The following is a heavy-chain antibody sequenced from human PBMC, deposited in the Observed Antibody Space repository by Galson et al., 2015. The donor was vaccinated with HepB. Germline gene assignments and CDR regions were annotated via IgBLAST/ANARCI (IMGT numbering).Heavy chain of an antibody. CDR1: GFTFSSHS. J-gene: IGHJ3*02. CDR2: ISSGSGYT. D-gene: IGHD6-19*01. V-gene: IGHV3-21*05. Sequence: SLRLSCAASGFTFSSHSMNWVRQAPGKGLEWVSYISSGSGYTEYADSVKGRFTISRDNAKNSLYLQMNSLKADDTAVYYCARRMQWVGGFDMWGQGTMVTVSS. CDR3: ARRMQWVGGFDM.